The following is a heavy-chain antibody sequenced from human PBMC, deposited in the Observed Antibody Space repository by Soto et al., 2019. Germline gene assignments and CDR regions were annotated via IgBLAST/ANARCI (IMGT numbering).Heavy chain of an antibody. CDR3: ARVPSTSYHYFDY. CDR1: GSSFSDYY. Sequence: GGSLRLSCAASGSSFSDYYMSWIRQSPGKGLEWLSYITSSSSYTHYADSVKGRFTISRDNAKNSLYLQMSSLRAEDTAVYYCARVPSTSYHYFDYWGQGTLVTVSS. D-gene: IGHD2-2*01. J-gene: IGHJ4*02. CDR2: ITSSSSYT. V-gene: IGHV3-11*06.